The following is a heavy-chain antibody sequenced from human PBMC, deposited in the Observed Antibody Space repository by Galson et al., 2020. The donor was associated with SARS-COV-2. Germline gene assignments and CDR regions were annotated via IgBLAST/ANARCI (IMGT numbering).Heavy chain of an antibody. J-gene: IGHJ4*02. CDR1: GFSLSTSGVG. CDR3: AHRQDTMLVAVDFDY. Sequence: KMSGPTLVKPTQTLTLTCTFSGFSLSTSGVGVGWIRQPPGKALEWLALIYWDDDKRYSPSLKSRLTITKDTSKNQVVLTMTNMDPVDTATYYCAHRQDTMLVAVDFDYWGQGTLVTVSS. V-gene: IGHV2-5*02. CDR2: IYWDDDK. D-gene: IGHD3-10*02.